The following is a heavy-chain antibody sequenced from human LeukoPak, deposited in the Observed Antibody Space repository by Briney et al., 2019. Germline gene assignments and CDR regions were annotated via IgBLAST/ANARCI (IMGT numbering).Heavy chain of an antibody. CDR3: AKDRLKLGHWYFDL. D-gene: IGHD7-27*01. CDR1: GFTFSIYA. J-gene: IGHJ2*01. CDR2: ITSSGDGT. V-gene: IGHV3-23*01. Sequence: PGGSLRLSCAASGFTFSIYAMSWVRQAPGKGLQWVSSITSSGDGTYYADSVKGRFTISRDNSKNTLYLQMNSLRAEDTAVYYCAKDRLKLGHWYFDLWGRGTLVTVSS.